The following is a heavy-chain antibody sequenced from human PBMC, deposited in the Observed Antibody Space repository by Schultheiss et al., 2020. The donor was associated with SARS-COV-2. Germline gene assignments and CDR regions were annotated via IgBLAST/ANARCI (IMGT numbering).Heavy chain of an antibody. CDR3: AREDSNDAFDI. D-gene: IGHD4-11*01. V-gene: IGHV3-21*01. Sequence: GGSLRLSCAASGFTFSSYSMSWVRQAPGKGLEWVSSISSRSSYIYYADSLKGRFTISRDNAKNSLYLQMNSLRAEDTAVYYCAREDSNDAFDIWGQGTMVTVSS. J-gene: IGHJ3*02. CDR1: GFTFSSYS. CDR2: ISSRSSYI.